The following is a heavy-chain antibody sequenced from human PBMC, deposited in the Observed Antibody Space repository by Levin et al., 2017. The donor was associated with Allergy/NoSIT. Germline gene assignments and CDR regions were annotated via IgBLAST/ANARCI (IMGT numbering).Heavy chain of an antibody. CDR1: GGSFSGYY. CDR3: APTAAVADPPEFDY. J-gene: IGHJ4*02. Sequence: SETLSLTCAVYGGSFSGYYWSWIRQPPGKGLEWIGEINHSGSTNYNPSLKSRVTISVDTSKNQFSLKLSSVTAADTAVYYCAPTAAVADPPEFDYWGQGTLVTVSS. CDR2: INHSGST. V-gene: IGHV4-34*01. D-gene: IGHD6-19*01.